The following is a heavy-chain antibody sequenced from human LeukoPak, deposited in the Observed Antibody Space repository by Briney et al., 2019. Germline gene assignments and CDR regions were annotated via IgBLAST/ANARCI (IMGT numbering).Heavy chain of an antibody. CDR2: IGTAGDT. CDR3: VRGTGYSAYDYDFDY. J-gene: IGHJ4*02. Sequence: PGGSLRLSCAASGFTFSSYDMHWVRHATGKGLEWVSAIGTAGDTYYPGSVKGRFTISRENAKNSLYLQMNGLRAGDTAVYYCVRGTGYSAYDYDFDYWGRGTLVTVSS. V-gene: IGHV3-13*04. D-gene: IGHD5-12*01. CDR1: GFTFSSYD.